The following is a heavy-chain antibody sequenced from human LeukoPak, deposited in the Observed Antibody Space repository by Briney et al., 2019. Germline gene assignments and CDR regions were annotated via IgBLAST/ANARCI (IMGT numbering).Heavy chain of an antibody. Sequence: SGGSLRLSCAPSGFTVSSYYMSWVRQAPGKGLEWVSVIYSGGSTHYADSVKGRFTISRDNSKNTLFLQMNSLRAEDTAVYYCARAGRYSVTEDAFDIWGQGTMVTVSS. D-gene: IGHD1-26*01. CDR1: GFTVSSYY. CDR3: ARAGRYSVTEDAFDI. CDR2: IYSGGST. V-gene: IGHV3-53*01. J-gene: IGHJ3*02.